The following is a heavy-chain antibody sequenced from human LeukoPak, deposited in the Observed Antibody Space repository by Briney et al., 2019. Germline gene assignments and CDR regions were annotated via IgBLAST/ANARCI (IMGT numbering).Heavy chain of an antibody. V-gene: IGHV3-30*18. J-gene: IGHJ4*02. D-gene: IGHD5-12*01. Sequence: GGSLRLSCAVSGFTFSSYGMHWVRQAPGKGLEWVAVISYDGSNKYYADSVKGRFTISRDNSKNTLYLQMNSLRAEDTAVYYCAKEKEWFGESIVATIFDYWGQGTLVTVSS. CDR3: AKEKEWFGESIVATIFDY. CDR1: GFTFSSYG. CDR2: ISYDGSNK.